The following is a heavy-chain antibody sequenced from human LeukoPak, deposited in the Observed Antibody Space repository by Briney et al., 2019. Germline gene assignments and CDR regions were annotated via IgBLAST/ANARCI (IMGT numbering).Heavy chain of an antibody. CDR3: ARENWNYDRGFDY. D-gene: IGHD1-7*01. J-gene: IGHJ4*02. CDR2: ISYVGST. V-gene: IGHV4-59*11. CDR1: GGSISSHY. Sequence: SETLSLTCTVSGGSISSHYWNWIRQPPGKGLEWIGYISYVGSTNYSPSLKSRVTISVDTSKNQFSLKLSSATAADTAVYYCARENWNYDRGFDYWGQGTLVTVSS.